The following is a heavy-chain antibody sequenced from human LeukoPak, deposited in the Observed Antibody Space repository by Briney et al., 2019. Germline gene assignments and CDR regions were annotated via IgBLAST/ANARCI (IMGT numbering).Heavy chain of an antibody. D-gene: IGHD3-22*01. V-gene: IGHV3-48*03. Sequence: GGSLRLSCEASGLTFSTYAMNWVRQAPGKGLEWVSYISTTGTIYYADSVRGRFTISRDNAKSSLYLQMNSLRAEDTAVYYCARDRYYYDSSGYAYWGQGTLVTVSS. J-gene: IGHJ4*02. CDR1: GLTFSTYA. CDR2: ISTTGTI. CDR3: ARDRYYYDSSGYAY.